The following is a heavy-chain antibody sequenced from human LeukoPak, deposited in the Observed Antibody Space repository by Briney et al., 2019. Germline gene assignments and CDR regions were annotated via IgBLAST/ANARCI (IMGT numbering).Heavy chain of an antibody. CDR3: ARDPSGSYYIYGMDV. J-gene: IGHJ6*02. Sequence: ASVKVSCKASGYTFTGYYMHWVRQAPGQGVEWMGWINPNSGGTNYAQKFQGRVTMTRDTSISTAYMELSRLRSDDTAVYYCARDPSGSYYIYGMDVWGQGTTVTVSS. CDR2: INPNSGGT. V-gene: IGHV1-2*02. CDR1: GYTFTGYY. D-gene: IGHD3-10*01.